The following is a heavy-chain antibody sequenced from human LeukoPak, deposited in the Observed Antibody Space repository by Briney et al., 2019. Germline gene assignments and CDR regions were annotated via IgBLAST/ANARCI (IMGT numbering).Heavy chain of an antibody. CDR2: FDPEDGET. CDR3: ARGEGYNWNYGYYYYYMDV. J-gene: IGHJ6*03. Sequence: ASVKVSCKVSGYTLTELSMHWVRQAPGKGLEWMGGFDPEDGETIYAQKFQGRVTMTKDTSTATAYMELISLRSEDTAVYYCARGEGYNWNYGYYYYYMDVWGKGTTVTVSS. V-gene: IGHV1-24*01. CDR1: GYTLTELS. D-gene: IGHD1-7*01.